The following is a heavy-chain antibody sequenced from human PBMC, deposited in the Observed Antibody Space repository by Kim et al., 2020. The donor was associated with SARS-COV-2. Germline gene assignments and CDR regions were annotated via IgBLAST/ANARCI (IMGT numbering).Heavy chain of an antibody. J-gene: IGHJ5*02. V-gene: IGHV4-39*01. CDR3: ARQEYSSSSENWFDP. D-gene: IGHD6-6*01. Sequence: PPLTSRVTISVDTSKNQFSLKLSSVTAADTAVYYCARQEYSSSSENWFDPWGQGTLVTVSS.